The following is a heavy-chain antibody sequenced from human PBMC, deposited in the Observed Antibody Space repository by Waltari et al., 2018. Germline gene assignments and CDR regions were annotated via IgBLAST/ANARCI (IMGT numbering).Heavy chain of an antibody. D-gene: IGHD6-19*01. Sequence: QVQLQESGPGLVKPSETLSLTCTVSGGSISSYSWSWIRQPPGKGLEWIGYIYYSGSNNYNPSLKSRVTISVDTSKNQFSLKLSSVTAADTAVYYCARQYSSGWYVVYFDYWGQGTLVTVSS. CDR3: ARQYSSGWYVVYFDY. V-gene: IGHV4-59*01. J-gene: IGHJ4*02. CDR1: GGSISSYS. CDR2: IYYSGSN.